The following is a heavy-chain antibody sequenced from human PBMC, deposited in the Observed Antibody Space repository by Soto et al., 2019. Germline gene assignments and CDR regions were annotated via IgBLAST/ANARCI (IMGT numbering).Heavy chain of an antibody. CDR1: GGSFSGYY. CDR3: ARMVVPAAMSYYYYGVDV. V-gene: IGHV4-34*01. J-gene: IGHJ6*02. Sequence: SETLSLTCAVYGGSFSGYYWSWNRQPPGKGLEWIGEISHSGSTNYNPSLKTRVTISVDTSKNQFSLKLSSVTAADTAVYYCARMVVPAAMSYYYYGVDVWGQGTTVTV. CDR2: ISHSGST. D-gene: IGHD2-2*01.